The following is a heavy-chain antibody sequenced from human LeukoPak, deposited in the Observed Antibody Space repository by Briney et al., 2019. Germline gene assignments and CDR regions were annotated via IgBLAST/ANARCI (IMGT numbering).Heavy chain of an antibody. V-gene: IGHV3-30*02. Sequence: GGSLRLSCAASGFTFSSYGMHWVRQAPGKGLEWVAFIRYDGSNKYYADSVKGRFTISRDNSKNTLYLQMNSLRVEDTAVYYCAKDREGYCSSTSCYYSDYWGQGTLVTVSS. CDR2: IRYDGSNK. D-gene: IGHD2-2*01. J-gene: IGHJ4*02. CDR1: GFTFSSYG. CDR3: AKDREGYCSSTSCYYSDY.